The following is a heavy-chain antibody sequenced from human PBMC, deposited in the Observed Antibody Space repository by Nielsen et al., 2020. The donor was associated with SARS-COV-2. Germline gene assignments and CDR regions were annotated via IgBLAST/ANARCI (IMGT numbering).Heavy chain of an antibody. CDR1: GFTFSSYS. Sequence: GESLKISCAASGFTFSSYSMNWVRQAPGKGPEWVSSISSSSSYIYYADSVKGRFTISRDNAKNSLYLQMNSLRAEDTAVYYCARDPAGDIVVVVAASAFDIWGQGTMVTVSS. CDR3: ARDPAGDIVVVVAASAFDI. J-gene: IGHJ3*02. CDR2: ISSSSSYI. D-gene: IGHD2-15*01. V-gene: IGHV3-21*01.